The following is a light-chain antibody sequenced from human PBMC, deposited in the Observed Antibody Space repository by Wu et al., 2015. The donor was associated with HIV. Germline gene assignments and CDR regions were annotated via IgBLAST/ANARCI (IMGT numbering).Light chain of an antibody. CDR1: QSVGNN. CDR2: GAS. Sequence: MVMTQSPATLSVSPGERATLSCRASQSVGNNLAWYQQKPGQAPRLLIYGASTRATGIPARFSGSGSGTDFTLTINRLEPEDFAVYYCQQYGSSLFTFGGGTKVEIK. V-gene: IGKV3-20*01. CDR3: QQYGSSLFT. J-gene: IGKJ4*01.